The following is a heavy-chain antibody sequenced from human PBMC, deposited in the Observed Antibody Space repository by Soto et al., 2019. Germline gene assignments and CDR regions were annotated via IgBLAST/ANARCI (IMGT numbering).Heavy chain of an antibody. CDR2: INHSGST. D-gene: IGHD2-15*01. J-gene: IGHJ4*02. CDR1: GGSFNGYY. V-gene: IGHV4-34*01. Sequence: PSETLSLTCAVYGGSFNGYYWSWIRQPPGKGLDWIGEINHSGSTNYNPSLKSLVTISVDTYKNQFSLKLSSVTAANTAVYYCARVLGCSGGSWCRILNIYFDFWGQGTLVTVSS. CDR3: ARVLGCSGGSWCRILNIYFDF.